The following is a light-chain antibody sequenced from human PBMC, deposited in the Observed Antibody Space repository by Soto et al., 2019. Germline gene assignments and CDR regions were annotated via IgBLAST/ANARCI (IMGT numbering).Light chain of an antibody. CDR3: QQYTNTNNPWM. J-gene: IGKJ1*01. CDR1: QAITTW. V-gene: IGKV1-5*01. Sequence: DIRVTQSPPTLSASVGYRVTITCRAIQAITTWMAWYQQKPGKAPKLLVYDASTLQSGVATRFSGSGSGTEFTLIISGLQPEDSATYYCQQYTNTNNPWMFGQGTKVDIK. CDR2: DAS.